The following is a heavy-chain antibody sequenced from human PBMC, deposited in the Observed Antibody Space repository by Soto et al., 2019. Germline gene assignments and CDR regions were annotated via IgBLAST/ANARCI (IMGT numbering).Heavy chain of an antibody. V-gene: IGHV2-5*02. CDR1: GVSRSNSGVG. Sequence: QIPLKASGPTLVKPTQTLPLTCTSSGVSRSNSGVGVGWIRHPPGKALEWLALIYWDDDKRYTPSLKSRLTITKDTSKTQGVITQTNKAPVDTSTYYFAHTPYGSGGSCDSVVGYWGQGPLVTVAA. J-gene: IGHJ4*02. CDR3: AHTPYGSGGSCDSVVGY. CDR2: IYWDDDK. D-gene: IGHD2-15*01.